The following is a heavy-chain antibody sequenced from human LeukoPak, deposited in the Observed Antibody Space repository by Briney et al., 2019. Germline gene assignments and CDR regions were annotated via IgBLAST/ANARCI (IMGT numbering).Heavy chain of an antibody. CDR3: ARQGAIGFDWFDP. D-gene: IGHD2-15*01. CDR1: GYTFTGYY. J-gene: IGHJ5*02. V-gene: IGHV1-2*02. CDR2: INPNSGGT. Sequence: GASVKVSCKASGYTFTGYYMHWVRQAPGQGLEWMGWINPNSGGTNYAQKFQGRVTMTRDASISTAYMELSRLRSDDTAVYYCARQGAIGFDWFDPWGQGTLVTVSS.